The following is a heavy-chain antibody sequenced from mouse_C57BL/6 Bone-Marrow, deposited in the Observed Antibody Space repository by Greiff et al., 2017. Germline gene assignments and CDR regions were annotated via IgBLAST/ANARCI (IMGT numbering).Heavy chain of an antibody. CDR3: ARSRGFYYYGSSYVEDAMDY. CDR1: GYAFTNYL. CDR2: INPGSGGT. J-gene: IGHJ4*01. V-gene: IGHV1-54*01. Sequence: VQLQQSGAELVRPGTSVKVSCKASGYAFTNYLIEWVKQRPGQGLEWIGVINPGSGGTNYNEKFKGKATLTADKSSSTAYMQLSSLTSEDSAVYFCARSRGFYYYGSSYVEDAMDYWGQGTSVTVSS. D-gene: IGHD1-1*01.